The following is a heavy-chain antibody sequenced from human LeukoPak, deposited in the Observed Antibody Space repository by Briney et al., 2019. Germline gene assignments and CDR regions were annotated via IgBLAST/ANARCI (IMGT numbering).Heavy chain of an antibody. CDR2: IKQDGSEK. CDR3: ARDVVAYDFWSGYYTLGAFDI. Sequence: PGGSLRLSCAASGFTFSSYWMSWVRQAPGKGLEWVANIKQDGSEKYYVDSVKGRFTISRDNAKNSLYLQMNSLRAEDTAVYYCARDVVAYDFWSGYYTLGAFDIWGQGTMVTVSS. V-gene: IGHV3-7*01. D-gene: IGHD3-3*01. J-gene: IGHJ3*02. CDR1: GFTFSSYW.